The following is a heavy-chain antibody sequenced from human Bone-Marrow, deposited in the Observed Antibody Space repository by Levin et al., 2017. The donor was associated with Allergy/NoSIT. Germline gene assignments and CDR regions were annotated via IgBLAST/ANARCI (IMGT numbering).Heavy chain of an antibody. J-gene: IGHJ6*02. Sequence: GESLKISCSASGFTFSRSAMHWVRQAPGKGLEWVAVISYDGNNEDYADSVKGRLTISRDNSKNTVYLQMNSLRVDDTAVFYCARGVRGSGPYYFTYGFDVWGQGTTVTVSS. CDR3: ARGVRGSGPYYFTYGFDV. V-gene: IGHV3-30*04. CDR1: GFTFSRSA. CDR2: ISYDGNNE. D-gene: IGHD3-10*01.